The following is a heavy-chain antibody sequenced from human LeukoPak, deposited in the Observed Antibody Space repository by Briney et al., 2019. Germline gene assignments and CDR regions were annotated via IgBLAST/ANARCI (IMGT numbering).Heavy chain of an antibody. D-gene: IGHD4-17*01. CDR3: AKESLGYGDYEWFDY. Sequence: GGSLRLSCAASGFTFSDYAMNWVRQAPGKGLEWVSRIRGSDRVSITRGSVSSTYYADYVKGRFTNSRDNSKNTLYLQMNSLRAEDTAVYYCAKESLGYGDYEWFDYWGQGTLVTVSS. V-gene: IGHV3-23*01. CDR2: IRGSDRVSITRGSVSST. CDR1: GFTFSDYA. J-gene: IGHJ4*02.